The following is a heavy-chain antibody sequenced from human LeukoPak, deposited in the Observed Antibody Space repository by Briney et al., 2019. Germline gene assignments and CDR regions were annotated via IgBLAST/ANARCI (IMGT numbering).Heavy chain of an antibody. V-gene: IGHV4-39*07. Sequence: SETLSLTCTVSSGSISTSNYYWGWVRQPPGKALEWIGRIDTSGNTNYKPSLKSRVTMSVDTSKNQFSLKLSSVTAADTAVYYCARVSSSWYQDWYFDLWGRGTLVTVSS. CDR1: SGSISTSNYY. CDR2: IDTSGNT. CDR3: ARVSSSWYQDWYFDL. J-gene: IGHJ2*01. D-gene: IGHD6-13*01.